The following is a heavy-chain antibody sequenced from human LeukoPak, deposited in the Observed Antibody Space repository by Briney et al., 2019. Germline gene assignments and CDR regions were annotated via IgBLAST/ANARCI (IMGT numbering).Heavy chain of an antibody. V-gene: IGHV1-24*01. CDR3: AAELSSGYFDY. D-gene: IGHD3-22*01. CDR1: GYMFTELS. CDR2: FDPEDDEK. J-gene: IGHJ4*02. Sequence: ASVKVSCKVSGYMFTELSMHWVRQAPGKGLEWMGGFDPEDDEKMYAQKFQGRVTMTEDTSTDTAYMELSSVRSEDTAVYYCAAELSSGYFDYGGQGTLVTVSS.